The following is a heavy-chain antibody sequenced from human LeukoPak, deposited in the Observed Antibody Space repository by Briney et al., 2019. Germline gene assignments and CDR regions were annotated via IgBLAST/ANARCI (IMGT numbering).Heavy chain of an antibody. J-gene: IGHJ4*02. V-gene: IGHV4-30-4*08. CDR3: AREVAAGYFDY. Sequence: SETLSLTCAVYGGSFSGYYWSWIRQPPGKGLEWIGYIYYSGSTYYNPSLKSRVTISVDTSKNQFSLKLSSVTAADTAVYYCAREVAAGYFDYWGQGTLVTVSS. CDR2: IYYSGST. CDR1: GGSFSGYY. D-gene: IGHD2-15*01.